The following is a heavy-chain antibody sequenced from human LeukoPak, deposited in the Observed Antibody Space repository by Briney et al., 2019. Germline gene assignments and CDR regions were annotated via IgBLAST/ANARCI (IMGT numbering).Heavy chain of an antibody. D-gene: IGHD3-3*01. CDR1: GGTFSSYA. CDR3: ARVDFWSGYTHYYYYYGMDV. CDR2: IIPILGIA. J-gene: IGHJ6*02. Sequence: SVKVSCTASGGTFSSYAISWVRQAPGQGLEWMGRIIPILGIANYAQKFQGRATITADKSTSTAYMELGSLRSEDTAVYYCARVDFWSGYTHYYYYYGMDVWGQGTTVTVSS. V-gene: IGHV1-69*04.